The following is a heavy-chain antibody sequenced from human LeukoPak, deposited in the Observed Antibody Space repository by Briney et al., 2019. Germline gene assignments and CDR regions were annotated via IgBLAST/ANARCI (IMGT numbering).Heavy chain of an antibody. V-gene: IGHV3-48*01. CDR1: GFTFSNYN. D-gene: IGHD6-13*01. Sequence: GGSLRLSCAASGFTFSNYNMNWVRQAPGKGLEWVSYISLSTSSINYADSVKGQFTVSRDNAKNSLYLQMNSLRAEDTAVYYCAREPTYSSSWHTTCDYWGQGTLVTVSS. CDR2: ISLSTSSI. J-gene: IGHJ4*02. CDR3: AREPTYSSSWHTTCDY.